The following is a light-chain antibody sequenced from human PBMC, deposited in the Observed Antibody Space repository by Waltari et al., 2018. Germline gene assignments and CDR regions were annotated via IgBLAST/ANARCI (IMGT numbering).Light chain of an antibody. Sequence: CRASQTVDTYLAWYQQRPGQAPRLLIYDTSNRATDIPDRFSGSGSETDFTLTISSLEPEDFAFYYCQQRRRWPLTFGGGSKVEI. J-gene: IGKJ4*01. CDR3: QQRRRWPLT. V-gene: IGKV3-11*01. CDR2: DTS. CDR1: QTVDTY.